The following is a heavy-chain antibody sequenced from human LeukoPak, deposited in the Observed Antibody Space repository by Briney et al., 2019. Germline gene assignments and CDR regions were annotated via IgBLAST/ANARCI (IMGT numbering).Heavy chain of an antibody. D-gene: IGHD3-10*01. Sequence: PGGSLRLSCAASGFTFSSYWMHWVRHAPGKGLVWVSRINSDGSSTSYADSVKGRFTISRDNAKNTLYLQMNSLRAEDTAVYYCARESAAYYYRQWFDPWGQGTLVTVSS. CDR3: ARESAAYYYRQWFDP. J-gene: IGHJ5*02. CDR1: GFTFSSYW. CDR2: INSDGSST. V-gene: IGHV3-74*01.